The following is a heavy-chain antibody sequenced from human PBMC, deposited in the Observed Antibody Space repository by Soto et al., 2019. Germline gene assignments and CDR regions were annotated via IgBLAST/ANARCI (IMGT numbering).Heavy chain of an antibody. CDR3: ATRQGGSYNWFDP. CDR2: LYYSGNT. CDR1: GGSISSSSYS. Sequence: SETLSLTCTVSGGSISSSSYSWAWIRQPPGKGLEWIGTLYYSGNTYYNPSLKSRVTISVDTSKNQFSLKLSSVTAADTAVYYCATRQGGSYNWFDPWGQGTLVTVSS. J-gene: IGHJ5*02. D-gene: IGHD2-15*01. V-gene: IGHV4-39*01.